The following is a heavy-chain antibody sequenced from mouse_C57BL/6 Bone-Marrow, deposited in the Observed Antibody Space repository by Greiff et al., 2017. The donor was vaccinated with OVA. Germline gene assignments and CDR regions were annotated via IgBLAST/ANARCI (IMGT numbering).Heavy chain of an antibody. V-gene: IGHV7-1*01. CDR3: ARDNWDWYFDV. CDR1: GFTFSDFY. D-gene: IGHD4-1*01. CDR2: SRNKANDYTT. J-gene: IGHJ1*03. Sequence: DVKLVESGGGLVQSGRSLRLSCATSGFTFSDFYMEWVRQAPGKGLGWIAASRNKANDYTTEYSGSVKGRFIVSRDTSQSILYLQMNALRAEDTAIYYCARDNWDWYFDVWGTGTTVTVSS.